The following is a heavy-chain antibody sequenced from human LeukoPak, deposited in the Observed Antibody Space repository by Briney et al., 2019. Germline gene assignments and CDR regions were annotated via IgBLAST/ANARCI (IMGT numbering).Heavy chain of an antibody. CDR1: RFTFSSYA. D-gene: IGHD6-19*01. CDR3: AKDPVVYHGGSGWHYFDY. V-gene: IGHV3-23*01. J-gene: IGHJ4*02. CDR2: IGGTGDKT. Sequence: GGSLRLSCAASRFTFSSYAMSWVRQAPGRGLEWVSTIGGTGDKTYYADSVRGRFTISRDNSMDTLYLQMNSLKAEDTAVYYCAKDPVVYHGGSGWHYFDYWGQGTLVTVSS.